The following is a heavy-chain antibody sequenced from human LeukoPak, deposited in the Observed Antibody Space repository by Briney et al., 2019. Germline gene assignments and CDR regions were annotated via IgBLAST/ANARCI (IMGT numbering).Heavy chain of an antibody. CDR3: VRDAS. Sequence: GGSLRLSCEVSGFTGSNNHMSWVRQAPGQGLEWVSAIYSGGGTYYADSVKGRYTLSRDISKNTLYLQMNSLRAEDTAVYYCVRDASWGQGTLVTVSS. CDR1: GFTGSNNH. V-gene: IGHV3-66*01. J-gene: IGHJ4*02. CDR2: IYSGGGT.